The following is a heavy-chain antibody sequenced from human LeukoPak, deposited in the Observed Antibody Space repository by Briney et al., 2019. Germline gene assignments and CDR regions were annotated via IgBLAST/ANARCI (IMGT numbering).Heavy chain of an antibody. CDR3: ARGLVVVTTVVGGVYYYYMDV. Sequence: SVKVSCKASGGTFSSYAISWVRQAPGQGLEWMGGIIPIFGTANYAQKFQGRVTITTDESTSTAYMELSSLRSEDTAVYYCARGLVVVTTVVGGVYYYYMDVWGKGTTVTVSS. J-gene: IGHJ6*03. CDR2: IIPIFGTA. CDR1: GGTFSSYA. V-gene: IGHV1-69*05. D-gene: IGHD4-23*01.